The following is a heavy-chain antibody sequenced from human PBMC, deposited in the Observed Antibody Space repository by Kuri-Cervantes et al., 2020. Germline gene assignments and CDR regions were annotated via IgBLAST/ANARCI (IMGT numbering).Heavy chain of an antibody. J-gene: IGHJ4*02. CDR2: ISWNSGSI. CDR3: ARDRGVGAVAGTVAGGWVGY. V-gene: IGHV3-9*01. D-gene: IGHD6-19*01. Sequence: GGSLRLSCAASGFTFDDYAMHWVRQAPGKGLEWVSGISWNSGSIGYADSVKGRFTISRDNAKNSLYLQMNSLRAEDTAVYYCARDRGVGAVAGTVAGGWVGYWGQGTLVTVSS. CDR1: GFTFDDYA.